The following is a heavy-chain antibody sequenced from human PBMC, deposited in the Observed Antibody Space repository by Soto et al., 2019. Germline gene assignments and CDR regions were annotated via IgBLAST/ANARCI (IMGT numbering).Heavy chain of an antibody. CDR3: ARDEMSKTYYDLWSGYYRAPNDAFDI. V-gene: IGHV1-18*04. J-gene: IGHJ3*02. D-gene: IGHD3-3*01. CDR1: GYTFTSYG. Sequence: ASVKVSCKASGYTFTSYGISWVRQALGQGLEWMGWISAYNGNTNYAQKLQGRVTMTTDTSTSTAYMELRSLRSDDTAVYYCARDEMSKTYYDLWSGYYRAPNDAFDIWGHGTMVTVSS. CDR2: ISAYNGNT.